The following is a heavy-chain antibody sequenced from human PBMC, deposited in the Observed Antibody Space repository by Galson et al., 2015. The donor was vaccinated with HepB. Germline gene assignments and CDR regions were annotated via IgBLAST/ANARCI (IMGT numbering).Heavy chain of an antibody. CDR3: ARAVPRYYYDSSGSYYFDY. V-gene: IGHV1-18*01. CDR1: VYTFTSYG. CDR2: ISAYNGNT. J-gene: IGHJ4*02. Sequence: SVKVSCKASVYTFTSYGITWVRQAPGQGLEWMGWISAYNGNTNYAQSLQGRVTMTTDTSTRTAYMQLRNLRSDETAVYYCARAVPRYYYDSSGSYYFDYWGQGTLLTVSS. D-gene: IGHD3-22*01.